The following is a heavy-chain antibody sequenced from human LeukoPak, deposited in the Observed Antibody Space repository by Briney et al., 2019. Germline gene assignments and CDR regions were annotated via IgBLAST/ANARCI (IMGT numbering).Heavy chain of an antibody. D-gene: IGHD1-26*01. CDR1: GFTFDDYA. V-gene: IGHV3-9*01. Sequence: PGRSLTLSCAASGFTFDDYAMHWVRQAPGKGLEWVSGISWNSGSIGYADSVKGRFTISRDNAKNSLYLQMNSLRAEDTALYYCAKDNGHSGSSEPLDYWGQGTLVTVSS. J-gene: IGHJ4*02. CDR2: ISWNSGSI. CDR3: AKDNGHSGSSEPLDY.